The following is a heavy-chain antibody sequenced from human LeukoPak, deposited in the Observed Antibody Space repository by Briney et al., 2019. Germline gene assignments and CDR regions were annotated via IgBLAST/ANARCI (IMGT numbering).Heavy chain of an antibody. J-gene: IGHJ5*02. V-gene: IGHV3-30-3*01. CDR3: ARLPPDFWSGSKNWFDP. D-gene: IGHD3-3*01. CDR2: ISYDGSNK. Sequence: PGGSLRLSCAASGFTFSSYAMHWVRQAPGKGLEWVAVISYDGSNKYYADSVKGRFTISRDNSKNTLYLQMNSLRAEDTAVYYCARLPPDFWSGSKNWFDPWGQGTLVTVSS. CDR1: GFTFSSYA.